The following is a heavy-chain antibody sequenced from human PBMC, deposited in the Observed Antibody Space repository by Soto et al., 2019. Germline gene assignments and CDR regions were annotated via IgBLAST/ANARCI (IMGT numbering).Heavy chain of an antibody. J-gene: IGHJ6*02. CDR1: GFTFSSYA. D-gene: IGHD3-16*01. Sequence: EVLLLESGGGLVQPGGSLRLSCAASGFTFSSYAMSWVRQAPGKGLEWVTAISGSGGSTYYADSVKGRFTISRDNYQNTLYLQMNSLRAEDTAVYYCAKEGGRDYDGMDVWGQGTTVTVSS. CDR3: AKEGGRDYDGMDV. V-gene: IGHV3-23*01. CDR2: ISGSGGST.